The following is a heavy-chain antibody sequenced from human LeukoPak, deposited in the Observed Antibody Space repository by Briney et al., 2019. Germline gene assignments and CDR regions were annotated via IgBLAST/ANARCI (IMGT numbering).Heavy chain of an antibody. D-gene: IGHD3-22*01. CDR2: IRYDGSNK. V-gene: IGHV3-30*02. Sequence: GGSLRLSCAASGFTFSSYGMHWVRQAPGKGLEWVAFIRYDGSNKYYADSVKGRFTISRDNSKNTLYLQMNSLRAEDTAVYYCAKVNDDSSGFDYWGQGTLVTVSS. J-gene: IGHJ4*02. CDR1: GFTFSSYG. CDR3: AKVNDDSSGFDY.